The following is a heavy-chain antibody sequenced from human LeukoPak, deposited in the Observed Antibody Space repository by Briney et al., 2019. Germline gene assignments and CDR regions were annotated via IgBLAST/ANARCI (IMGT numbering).Heavy chain of an antibody. CDR1: GFTFGDYA. CDR2: ISGDGGTT. D-gene: IGHD2-15*01. CDR3: AKVLRGYCSGGSCYGYDFDY. V-gene: IGHV3-43*02. J-gene: IGHJ4*02. Sequence: QTGGSLRLSCAASGFTFGDYAMHWVRQAPGKGLEWVSVISGDGGTTYYADSVKGRFTISRDSSKNSLYLQMNSLRTEDTALYYCAKVLRGYCSGGSCYGYDFDYWGQGTLVTVSS.